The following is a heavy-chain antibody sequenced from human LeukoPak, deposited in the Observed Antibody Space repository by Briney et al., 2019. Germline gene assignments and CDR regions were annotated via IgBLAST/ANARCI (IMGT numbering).Heavy chain of an antibody. CDR1: GFTFSSYW. D-gene: IGHD6-19*01. J-gene: IGHJ4*02. CDR3: ARAGLEPGCFDY. V-gene: IGHV3-30-3*01. CDR2: ISYDGSNK. Sequence: GGSLRLSCAASGFTFSSYWMHWVRQAPGKGLEWVAVISYDGSNKYYADSVKGRFTISRDNSKNTLYLQMNSLRAEDTAVYYCARAGLEPGCFDYWGQGTLVTVTS.